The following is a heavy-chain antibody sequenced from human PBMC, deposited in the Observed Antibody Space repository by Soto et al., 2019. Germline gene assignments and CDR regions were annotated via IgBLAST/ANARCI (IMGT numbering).Heavy chain of an antibody. CDR2: INPILSMS. D-gene: IGHD3-10*01. CDR1: GDTFSFYT. V-gene: IGHV1-69*02. CDR3: ATSYGSGYRAFDY. J-gene: IGHJ4*02. Sequence: ASVKVSCKASGDTFSFYTINWVRQAPGLGLEWVGRINPILSMSNYAQKFQGRVTMTADKSTSTAYMELRSLRSEDTAMYYCATSYGSGYRAFDYWGQGALVTVPS.